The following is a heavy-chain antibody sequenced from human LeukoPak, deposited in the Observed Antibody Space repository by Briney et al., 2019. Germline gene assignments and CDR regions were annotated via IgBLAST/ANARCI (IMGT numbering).Heavy chain of an antibody. V-gene: IGHV3-23*01. CDR1: GFTFSSYA. CDR3: AKDKSAGLRYFDWLTDY. CDR2: ISGSGGST. J-gene: IGHJ4*02. Sequence: AGGSLRLSCAASGFTFSSYAMSWVRQAPGKGLEWVSAISGSGGSTYYADSVKGRFTISRDNSKNTLYLQMNSLRAEDTAVYYCAKDKSAGLRYFDWLTDYWGQGTLVTVSS. D-gene: IGHD3-9*01.